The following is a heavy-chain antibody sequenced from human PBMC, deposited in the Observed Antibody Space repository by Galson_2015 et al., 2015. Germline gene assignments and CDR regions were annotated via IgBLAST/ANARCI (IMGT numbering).Heavy chain of an antibody. CDR3: ARGFPRGFGGLEAFDI. CDR1: GGTFSSYA. J-gene: IGHJ3*02. Sequence: SVKVSCKASGGTFSSYAISWVRQAPGQGLEWMGGIIPIFGTANYAQKFQGRVTITADESTSTAYMELSSLRSEDTAVYYCARGFPRGFGGLEAFDIWGQGTMVTVSS. CDR2: IIPIFGTA. V-gene: IGHV1-69*13. D-gene: IGHD3-10*01.